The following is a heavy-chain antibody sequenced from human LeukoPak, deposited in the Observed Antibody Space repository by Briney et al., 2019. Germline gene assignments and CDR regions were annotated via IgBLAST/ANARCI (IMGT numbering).Heavy chain of an antibody. Sequence: PGGSPRLSCAASGFTFSSYGMHWVRQAPGKGLEWVAFIRYDGSNKYYADSVKGRFTISRDNSKNTLYLQMNSLRAEDTAVHYCAKDRANYGDYLYYFDYWGQGTLVTVSS. J-gene: IGHJ4*02. V-gene: IGHV3-30*02. CDR1: GFTFSSYG. D-gene: IGHD4-17*01. CDR2: IRYDGSNK. CDR3: AKDRANYGDYLYYFDY.